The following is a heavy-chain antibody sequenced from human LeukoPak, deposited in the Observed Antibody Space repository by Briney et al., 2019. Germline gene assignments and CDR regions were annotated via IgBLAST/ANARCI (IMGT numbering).Heavy chain of an antibody. CDR1: GGSFSGYY. D-gene: IGHD2-15*01. CDR3: ARGSGGRSTTLGMDV. CDR2: INHSGST. V-gene: IGHV4-34*01. J-gene: IGHJ6*02. Sequence: SETLSLTCAVYGGSFSGYYWSWIRQPPGKGLEWIGEINHSGSTNYNPSLKSRVTISVDTSKNQFSLKLSSVTAADMAVYYCARGSGGRSTTLGMDVWGQGTTVTVSS.